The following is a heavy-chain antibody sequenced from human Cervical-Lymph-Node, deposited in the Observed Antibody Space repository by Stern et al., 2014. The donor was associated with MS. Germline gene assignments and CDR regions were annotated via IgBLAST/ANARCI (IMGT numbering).Heavy chain of an antibody. CDR1: GFNFSSYA. CDR2: ISYDGCKS. D-gene: IGHD3-10*01. Sequence: VQLVESGGGVVQPGRSLRLSCAATGFNFSSYAMQWVRQAPGKGLEWVAVISYDGCKSYYSDSVKGRFIISRDNSKKTLFLQMNSLRLEDTADFYCARDLLWFGEFDWGAMDVWGHGTTVTVSS. CDR3: ARDLLWFGEFDWGAMDV. J-gene: IGHJ6*02. V-gene: IGHV3-30-3*01.